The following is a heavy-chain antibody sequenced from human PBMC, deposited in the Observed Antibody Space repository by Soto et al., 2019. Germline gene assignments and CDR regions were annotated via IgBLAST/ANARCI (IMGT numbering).Heavy chain of an antibody. J-gene: IGHJ4*02. V-gene: IGHV1-69*08. CDR2: IIPILGIA. Sequence: QVQLVQSGAEVKKPGSSVKVSCKASGGTFSSYTISWVRQAPGQGLEWMGRIIPILGIANYAQKFQGRVTISAHKSPSTAYIELRSLSSEDMDVYYCARENSGDYVYWGQGTLVTVSS. CDR1: GGTFSSYT. D-gene: IGHD4-17*01. CDR3: ARENSGDYVY.